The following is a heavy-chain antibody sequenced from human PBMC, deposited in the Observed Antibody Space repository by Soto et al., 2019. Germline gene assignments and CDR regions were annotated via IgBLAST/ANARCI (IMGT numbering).Heavy chain of an antibody. J-gene: IGHJ4*02. D-gene: IGHD6-19*01. V-gene: IGHV3-21*01. Sequence: VQLVESGGGLVKSGGSLTLSCEASGFSFDYFGMTWVRQAPGKGLEWVSFISSSANYIYYADSVKGRFTVSRDNAKKSLNLQMNSLRAEDTAVYYCARSRSHWLASDSWGQGTLVTVSA. CDR2: ISSSANYI. CDR1: GFSFDYFG. CDR3: ARSRSHWLASDS.